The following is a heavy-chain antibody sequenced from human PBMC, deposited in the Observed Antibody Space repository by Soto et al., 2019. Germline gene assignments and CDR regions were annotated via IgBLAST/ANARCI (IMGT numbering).Heavy chain of an antibody. J-gene: IGHJ4*02. V-gene: IGHV4-59*01. CDR1: GGSISSYY. CDR3: ARGRWLQLIYFDY. CDR2: IYYSEST. D-gene: IGHD5-12*01. Sequence: QVQLQESGPGLVKSSETLSLTCTVSGGSISSYYWSWIRQPPGKGLEWIGCIYYSESTNYNPSLKGRVTISVDTSKNQFSLNLRSVTAADTAVYYCARGRWLQLIYFDYWGQGTLVTVSS.